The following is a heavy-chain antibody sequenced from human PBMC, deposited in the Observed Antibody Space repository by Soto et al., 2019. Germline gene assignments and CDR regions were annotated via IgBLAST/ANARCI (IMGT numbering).Heavy chain of an antibody. V-gene: IGHV1-69*13. Sequence: SVKVSCKASGGTLTISSHGISWVRQAPGQGLEWMGGIIAMFGTANYAQKFQGRVTITADESTSTDYLALSSLRSEDTAVYYCGVPICWSYRLRNHGIDFWCQGTSVTVSS. D-gene: IGHD3-16*02. J-gene: IGHJ6*02. CDR2: IIAMFGTA. CDR1: GGTLTISSHG. CDR3: GVPICWSYRLRNHGIDF.